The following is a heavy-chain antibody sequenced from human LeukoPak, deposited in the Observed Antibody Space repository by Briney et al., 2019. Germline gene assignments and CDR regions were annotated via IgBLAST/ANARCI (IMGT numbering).Heavy chain of an antibody. CDR3: AKTAGIAAAADFDY. Sequence: GGSLRLSCAASGFPFSSYGMSWVRQAPGKGLEWVSSISGSGDSTYYADSVKGRFTISRDNSKNTLYLQMNSLRAEDTAVYYCAKTAGIAAAADFDYWGQGTLVTVSS. D-gene: IGHD6-13*01. CDR1: GFPFSSYG. V-gene: IGHV3-23*01. CDR2: ISGSGDST. J-gene: IGHJ4*02.